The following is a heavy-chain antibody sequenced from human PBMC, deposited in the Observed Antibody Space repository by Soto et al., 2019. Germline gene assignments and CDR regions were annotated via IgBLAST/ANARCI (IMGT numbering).Heavy chain of an antibody. V-gene: IGHV1-46*01. D-gene: IGHD2-8*01. J-gene: IGHJ4*02. CDR3: ARPPYPGCINAVCYPLDY. CDR1: GYTFTSYY. Sequence: QVQLVQSGAEVKKPGASVKISCKASGYTFTSYYIHWARQAPGQGLEWMGIINPSGGSTNYAQKLQGRVAMTRDTSTSTVYMELNSLRSEDTAVYYCARPPYPGCINAVCYPLDYWGQGTLVTVSS. CDR2: INPSGGST.